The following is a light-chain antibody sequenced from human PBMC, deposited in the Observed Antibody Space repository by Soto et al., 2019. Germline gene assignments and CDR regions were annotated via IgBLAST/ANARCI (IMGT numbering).Light chain of an antibody. V-gene: IGKV1-39*01. CDR2: DSS. Sequence: DIQMTQSPSSLSASVRDRVTITCRASQSIGTYLNWYQQKPGKAHELLIYDSSTLRSGDPSRFSGSGSETVFPLAIGILQPEDCASYYCQQSYNAPRTCGGGTKMEIK. CDR1: QSIGTY. CDR3: QQSYNAPRT. J-gene: IGKJ2*01.